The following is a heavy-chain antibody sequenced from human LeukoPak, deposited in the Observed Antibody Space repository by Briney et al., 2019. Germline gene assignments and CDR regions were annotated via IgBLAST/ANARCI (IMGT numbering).Heavy chain of an antibody. CDR3: ARNYDSSGYYEDYYYYGMDV. CDR1: GGSISSSSYY. V-gene: IGHV4-39*07. J-gene: IGHJ6*02. Sequence: SETLSLTCTVSGGSISSSSYYWGWIRQPPGKGLEWIGSIYYSGSTYYNPSLKSRVTISVDTSKNQFSLKLSSVTAADTAVYYCARNYDSSGYYEDYYYYGMDVWGQGTTVTVSS. CDR2: IYYSGST. D-gene: IGHD3-22*01.